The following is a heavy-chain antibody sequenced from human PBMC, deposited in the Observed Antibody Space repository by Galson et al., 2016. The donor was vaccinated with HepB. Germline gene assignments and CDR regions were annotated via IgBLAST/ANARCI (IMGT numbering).Heavy chain of an antibody. Sequence: SLRLSCAASGFTFSNYAMSWVRQAPGKGLEWVALIWFEGTNKYYADSVKGRFTISRDNSNNTLYLQMNSLGVGDTAVYYCARERSYKYGLDVWGQGTTVTVSS. V-gene: IGHV3-33*08. CDR2: IWFEGTNK. D-gene: IGHD1-1*01. CDR1: GFTFSNYA. CDR3: ARERSYKYGLDV. J-gene: IGHJ6*02.